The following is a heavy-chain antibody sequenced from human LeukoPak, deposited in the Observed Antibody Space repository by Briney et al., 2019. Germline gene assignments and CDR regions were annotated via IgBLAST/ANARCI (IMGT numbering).Heavy chain of an antibody. CDR2: IGGSSSFV. CDR3: ARVQGERRDY. J-gene: IGHJ4*02. D-gene: IGHD3-16*01. V-gene: IGHV3-21*01. Sequence: GGSLRLSCAASGFTFRTYTMNWVRQAPGKGLEWVSSIGGSSSFVFYADSVKGRFTISRDNAKNSLYLQMNSLRAEDTAMYYCARVQGERRDYWGQGTLVTVSS. CDR1: GFTFRTYT.